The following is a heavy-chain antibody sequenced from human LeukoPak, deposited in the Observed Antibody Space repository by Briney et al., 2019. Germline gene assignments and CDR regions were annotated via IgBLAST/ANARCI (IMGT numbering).Heavy chain of an antibody. CDR1: GGSISSYY. D-gene: IGHD6-13*01. CDR2: IFYSGST. V-gene: IGHV4-59*01. CDR3: ARVYYSNSYDYWYFDL. Sequence: SETLSLACTVSGGSISSYYWSWIRQPPGKGLEWIGYIFYSGSTNYNPSLKSRVTISVDTSKNQFSLKLSSVTAADTAVYYCARVYYSNSYDYWYFDLWGRGTLVTVSS. J-gene: IGHJ2*01.